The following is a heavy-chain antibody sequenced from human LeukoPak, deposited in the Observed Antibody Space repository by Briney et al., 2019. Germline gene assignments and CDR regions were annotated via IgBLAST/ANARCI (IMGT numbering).Heavy chain of an antibody. J-gene: IGHJ4*02. V-gene: IGHV3-11*04. CDR2: ISSSGSTI. D-gene: IGHD3-22*01. Sequence: PGGSLRLSCAASGFTFSDYYMSWIRQAPGKGLEWVSYISSSGSTIYYADSVKGRFTISRDNAKNSLYLQMNSLRAEDTAVYYCARVEGSRVTMIVVVTSYYFDYWGQGTLVTVSS. CDR3: ARVEGSRVTMIVVVTSYYFDY. CDR1: GFTFSDYY.